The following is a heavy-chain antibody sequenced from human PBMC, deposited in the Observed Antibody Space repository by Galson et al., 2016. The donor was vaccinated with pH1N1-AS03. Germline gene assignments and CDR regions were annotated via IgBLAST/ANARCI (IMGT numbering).Heavy chain of an antibody. CDR2: ISSSSTYI. CDR1: GFTFSGYT. CDR3: ARVRFTGYYYFDS. Sequence: SLRLSCAASGFTFSGYTMSWVRQAPGKGLEWVSFISSSSTYIYYADSVKGRFAISRDNAKNSLYLQLNSLRAEDTALCYCARVRFTGYYYFDSWGQGTQVTVSS. D-gene: IGHD5-12*01. J-gene: IGHJ4*02. V-gene: IGHV3-21*01.